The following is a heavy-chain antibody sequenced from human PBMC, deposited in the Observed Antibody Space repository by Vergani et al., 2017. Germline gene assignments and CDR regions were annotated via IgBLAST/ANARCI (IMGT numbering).Heavy chain of an antibody. J-gene: IGHJ4*02. CDR1: GFTFDDYA. CDR3: AKDGGYSYGLWTLTYYFDY. CDR2: ISWNSGSI. V-gene: IGHV3-9*01. Sequence: EVQLVESGGGLVQPGRSLRLSCAASGFTFDDYAMHWVRQAPGKGLEWVSGISWNSGSIGYADSVKGRFTISRDNAKNSLYLQMNSLRAEDTAVYYCAKDGGYSYGLWTLTYYFDYWGQGTLVTVSS. D-gene: IGHD5-18*01.